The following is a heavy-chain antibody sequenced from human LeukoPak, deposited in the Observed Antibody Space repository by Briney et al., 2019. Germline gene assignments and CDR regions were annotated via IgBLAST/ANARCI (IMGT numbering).Heavy chain of an antibody. Sequence: SVKVSCKASGGTFSSYAISWVRQAPGQGLEWMGGIIPIFGTANYAQKFQGRVTITTDESTSTAYMELSSLRSEDTAVYYCARELITIFGVVIGYFDYWGQGTLVTVSS. CDR1: GGTFSSYA. D-gene: IGHD3-3*01. CDR3: ARELITIFGVVIGYFDY. J-gene: IGHJ4*02. CDR2: IIPIFGTA. V-gene: IGHV1-69*05.